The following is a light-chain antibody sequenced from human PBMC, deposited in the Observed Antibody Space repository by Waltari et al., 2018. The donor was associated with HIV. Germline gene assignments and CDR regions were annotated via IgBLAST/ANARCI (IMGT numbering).Light chain of an antibody. Sequence: DIQLTQSPSFLTASVGDRVTITCRASQDINSYLAWYQHKPGRAPKLLLYASSTLQYGVPSRFSGSGSGTEFTLTINGLQPDDFATYYCQHLKTYPLTFGGGT. CDR2: ASS. J-gene: IGKJ4*01. CDR1: QDINSY. V-gene: IGKV1-9*01. CDR3: QHLKTYPLT.